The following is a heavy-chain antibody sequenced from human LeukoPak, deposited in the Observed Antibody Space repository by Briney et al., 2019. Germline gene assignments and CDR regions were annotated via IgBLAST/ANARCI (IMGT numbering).Heavy chain of an antibody. V-gene: IGHV3-30*02. CDR3: AKDAAERYYYYYMDV. Sequence: GGSLRLSCAASGFTFSSYDMHWVRQAPGKGLEWVAFIHYDGSNKYYADSVKGRFTISRDNSKNTLYLQMNSLRAEDTAVYYCAKDAAERYYYYYMDVWGKGTTVTISS. D-gene: IGHD1-1*01. J-gene: IGHJ6*03. CDR1: GFTFSSYD. CDR2: IHYDGSNK.